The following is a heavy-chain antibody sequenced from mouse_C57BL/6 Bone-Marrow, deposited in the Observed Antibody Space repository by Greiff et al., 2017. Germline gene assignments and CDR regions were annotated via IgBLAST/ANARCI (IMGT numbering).Heavy chain of an antibody. CDR3: ARGKGYGYDAYFDV. D-gene: IGHD2-2*01. J-gene: IGHJ1*03. CDR2: TFYSGIT. CDR1: GFSINSDCY. Sequence: EVQLQQSGPSLVRPSQTLSLTCTVTGFSINSDCYWIWIRQFPGNKLEYIGYTFYSGITYYNPSLESRTYITRDTSKNQFSLKLSSVTTEDTATYYCARGKGYGYDAYFDVWGTGTTVTVSS. V-gene: IGHV3-3*01.